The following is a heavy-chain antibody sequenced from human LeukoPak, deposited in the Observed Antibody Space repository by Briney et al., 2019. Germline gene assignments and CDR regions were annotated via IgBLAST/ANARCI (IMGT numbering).Heavy chain of an antibody. CDR2: IYTSGST. CDR3: ARGRGSYYDFDY. J-gene: IGHJ4*02. CDR1: GGSLSSGSYY. V-gene: IGHV4-61*02. D-gene: IGHD1-26*01. Sequence: PSQTLSLTCTVSGGSLSSGSYYWSWIRQPAGKGLEWIGRIYTSGSTNYNPSLKSRVTISGDTSKNQFSLKLSSVTAADTAVYYCARGRGSYYDFDYWGQGTLVTVSS.